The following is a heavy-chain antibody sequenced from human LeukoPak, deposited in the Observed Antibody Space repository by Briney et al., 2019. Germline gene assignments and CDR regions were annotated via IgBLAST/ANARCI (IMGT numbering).Heavy chain of an antibody. V-gene: IGHV3-7*05. D-gene: IGHD5-12*01. CDR3: ARVDYSNWFDP. CDR2: IKQDGSEK. Sequence: PGGSLRLSCTASTLTLNNYWMSWVRQAPGKGLEWVANIKQDGSEKYHVDSVKGRFTISRDSSKNTLYLQMNSLRVEDTAVYYCARVDYSNWFDPWGQGTLVTVSS. CDR1: TLTLNNYW. J-gene: IGHJ5*02.